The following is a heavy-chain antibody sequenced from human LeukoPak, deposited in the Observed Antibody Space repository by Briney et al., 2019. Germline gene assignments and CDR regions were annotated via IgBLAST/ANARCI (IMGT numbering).Heavy chain of an antibody. J-gene: IGHJ4*02. CDR1: GFTFSSYG. Sequence: GRSLRLSCAASGFTFSSYGMHWVRQAPGRGLDWVAVIWFDGSNKYYADSVKGRFTISRDNSKNTLYLQMNSLRAEDTAVYYCARGITARYYFDYWGQGTLVTVSS. CDR2: IWFDGSNK. V-gene: IGHV3-33*01. CDR3: ARGITARYYFDY. D-gene: IGHD1-14*01.